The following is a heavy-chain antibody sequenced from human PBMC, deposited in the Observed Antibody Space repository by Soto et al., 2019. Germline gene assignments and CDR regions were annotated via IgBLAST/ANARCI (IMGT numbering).Heavy chain of an antibody. Sequence: VRLLESGGGLIQPGGSLRLSCAATGFTFSSYAMSWVRQTPGKGLEWVSSIGPSGASTHYADSVKGRFTISRDNFKNTVYLQMSSLRVEDTGVYSCARIYGSGVVDFWGQGSLITVSS. CDR1: GFTFSSYA. CDR2: IGPSGAST. J-gene: IGHJ4*02. CDR3: ARIYGSGVVDF. V-gene: IGHV3-23*01. D-gene: IGHD3-10*01.